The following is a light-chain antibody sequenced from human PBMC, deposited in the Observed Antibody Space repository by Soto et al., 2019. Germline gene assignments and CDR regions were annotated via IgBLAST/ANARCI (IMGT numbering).Light chain of an antibody. CDR3: GSWDSSLSAYV. Sequence: VLTQPPSVSAAPGQKVTISCSGSSSNIGGNSVSWYQQLPGTAPNLLIYDDNKRPSGIPDRFSGSKSGTSATLGITGFQTGDEADYYCGSWDSSLSAYVFGTGTKVTVL. J-gene: IGLJ1*01. CDR1: SSNIGGNS. V-gene: IGLV1-51*01. CDR2: DDN.